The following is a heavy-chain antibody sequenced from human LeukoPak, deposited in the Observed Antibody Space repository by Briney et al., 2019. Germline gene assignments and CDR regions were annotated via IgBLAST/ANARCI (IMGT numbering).Heavy chain of an antibody. Sequence: GGSLRLSCAASGFTFSDHYMSWIRQAPGKGLEWFSYISYSGTTIYYADSVKGRFTISRDNARNSLYLQMNSLRADDTAMYYCARVSATTVTIYSWGQGTLVTVSS. D-gene: IGHD4-17*01. CDR2: ISYSGTTI. J-gene: IGHJ4*02. CDR3: ARVSATTVTIYS. V-gene: IGHV3-11*01. CDR1: GFTFSDHY.